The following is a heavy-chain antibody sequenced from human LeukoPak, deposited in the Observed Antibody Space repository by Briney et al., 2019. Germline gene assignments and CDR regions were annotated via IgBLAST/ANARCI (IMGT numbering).Heavy chain of an antibody. D-gene: IGHD3-10*01. J-gene: IGHJ5*02. CDR1: GGSISSYY. CDR2: SYYSGST. V-gene: IGHV4-59*01. CDR3: AGTPMTFGELFDPWFDP. Sequence: SETLSLTCTVSGGSISSYYWSWIRQPPGKGLEWIGYSYYSGSTNYNPSLKSRVTISVDTSKNQFSLKLSSVTAADTAVYYCAGTPMTFGELFDPWFDPWGQGTLVTVSS.